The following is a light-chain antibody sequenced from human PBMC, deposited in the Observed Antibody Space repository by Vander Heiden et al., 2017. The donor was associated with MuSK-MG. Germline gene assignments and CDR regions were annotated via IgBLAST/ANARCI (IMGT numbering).Light chain of an antibody. CDR1: QSVLYSSNNKNY. V-gene: IGKV4-1*01. CDR3: QQYYNTPLT. Sequence: DIVMTQSPDSLAVSLGERATINCKSSQSVLYSSNNKNYLAWYQQKPGQPPKLLIYWASTRESGVPDRFSASGSGTDFTLTISSLQAEDVAVYYCQQYYNTPLTFGQGTKVEIK. CDR2: WAS. J-gene: IGKJ1*01.